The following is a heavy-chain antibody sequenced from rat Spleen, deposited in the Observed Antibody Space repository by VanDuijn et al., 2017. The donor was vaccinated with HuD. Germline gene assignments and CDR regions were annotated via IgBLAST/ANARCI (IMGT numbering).Heavy chain of an antibody. CDR1: GFTFSNYD. J-gene: IGHJ1*01. Sequence: EVQLVESGGGLVQPGRSMKLSCAASGFTFSNYDMAWVRQAPTKGLEWVASISASGGSTYYRDSVKGRFTISRDNAENTAYLQMNSLWSEDTATYYCTRRNNYDWCFDFWGPGTMVTVSS. D-gene: IGHD1-10*01. CDR2: ISASGGST. CDR3: TRRNNYDWCFDF. V-gene: IGHV5-25*01.